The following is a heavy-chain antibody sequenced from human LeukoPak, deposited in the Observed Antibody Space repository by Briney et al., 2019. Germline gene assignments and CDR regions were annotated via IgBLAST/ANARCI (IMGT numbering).Heavy chain of an antibody. CDR1: GGTFSSYA. Sequence: SVKLSCKASGGTFSSYAISWVREAPGPGVGWRGRFIPIFGTANYSQNFQGRVTITTDESTSTAYMELSSLRSEDTAVYYYARGPIAVGGNASWDYWGQGTLVTVSS. CDR2: FIPIFGTA. V-gene: IGHV1-69*05. CDR3: ARGPIAVGGNASWDY. J-gene: IGHJ4*02. D-gene: IGHD6-19*01.